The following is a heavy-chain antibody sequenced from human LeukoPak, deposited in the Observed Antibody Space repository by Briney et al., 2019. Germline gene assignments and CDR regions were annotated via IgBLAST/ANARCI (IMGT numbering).Heavy chain of an antibody. CDR1: GFTFSSYV. D-gene: IGHD6-19*01. V-gene: IGHV3-23*01. CDR3: AKDVSGLDAFDI. J-gene: IGHJ3*02. Sequence: PGGSLRLSCAASGFTFSSYVMSWVRQAPGKGLEWVSGISASGGRTYYADSVKGRFTMSRDNSMSTLSLQMNSLRAEDTAFYYCAKDVSGLDAFDIWGQGTMVTVSS. CDR2: ISASGGRT.